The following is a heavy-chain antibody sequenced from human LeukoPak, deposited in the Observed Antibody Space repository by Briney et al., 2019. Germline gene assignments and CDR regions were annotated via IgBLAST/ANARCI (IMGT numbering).Heavy chain of an antibody. V-gene: IGHV3-23*01. J-gene: IGHJ4*02. CDR2: ISGSGGST. CDR3: AKDTPDDIAVAAPYFDY. D-gene: IGHD6-19*01. Sequence: GGSLRLSCAASGFTFTTYAMSWVRQAPGKGLEWVSAISGSGGSTFYADSVKGRFTIFRDNSKNTLYLQMNSLRAEDTAVYYCAKDTPDDIAVAAPYFDYWGQGTLVTVSS. CDR1: GFTFTTYA.